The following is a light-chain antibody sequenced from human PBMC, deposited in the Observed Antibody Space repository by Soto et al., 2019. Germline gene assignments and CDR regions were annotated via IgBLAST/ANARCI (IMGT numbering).Light chain of an antibody. Sequence: QSVLTQPPSASGSPGQSVTISCTGTSSDVGGYNYVSWYQQHPGKAPKLIIYDVVKRPSGISNRFSGSKSGNTASLTISGLQAEDEADYYCTSYATVTTLYVFGTGTKVTVL. J-gene: IGLJ1*01. V-gene: IGLV2-14*01. CDR2: DVV. CDR1: SSDVGGYNY. CDR3: TSYATVTTLYV.